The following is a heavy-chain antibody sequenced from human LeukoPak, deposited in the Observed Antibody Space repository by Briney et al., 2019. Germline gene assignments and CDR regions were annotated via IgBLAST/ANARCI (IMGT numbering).Heavy chain of an antibody. CDR3: AREGYYGSGSPPSLYFDY. V-gene: IGHV3-30-3*01. CDR2: TSSDLNVK. CDR1: GFTFSSYA. Sequence: EGSLRLSCAASGFTFSSYAMHWVRQAPGKGLEWVAVTSSDLNVKLYADSVKGRFTISRDNSRSTLYLQMNSLRPEDTAIYYCAREGYYGSGSPPSLYFDYWGQGTLVTVSS. D-gene: IGHD3-10*01. J-gene: IGHJ4*02.